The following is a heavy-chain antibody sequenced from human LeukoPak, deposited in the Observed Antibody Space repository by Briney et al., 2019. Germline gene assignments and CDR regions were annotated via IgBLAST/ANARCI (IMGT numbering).Heavy chain of an antibody. Sequence: SGTLSLTCAVSGGSISSSNWWSWVRPPPGKGLEWIGEIYHSGSTNYNPSLKSRVTISVDKSKNQFSLKLSSVTAADTAVYYCARTRYYYNSRSYGAPYYFDYWGQGTLVTVSS. CDR1: GGSISSSNW. V-gene: IGHV4-4*02. D-gene: IGHD3-10*01. J-gene: IGHJ4*02. CDR3: ARTRYYYNSRSYGAPYYFDY. CDR2: IYHSGST.